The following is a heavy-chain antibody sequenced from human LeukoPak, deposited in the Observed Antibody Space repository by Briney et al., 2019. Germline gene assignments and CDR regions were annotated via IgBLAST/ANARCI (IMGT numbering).Heavy chain of an antibody. J-gene: IGHJ4*02. CDR2: IWYDGSNK. Sequence: QPGRSLRLSCAASGFTFSSYGMHWVRQAPGKGLEWVAVIWYDGSNKYYADTVKGRFTISRDNSKNTLYLQMNSLRAEDTAVYYCARGNHASHPVYGDFCLGDYWGQGTLVTVSS. V-gene: IGHV3-33*01. CDR3: ARGNHASHPVYGDFCLGDY. CDR1: GFTFSSYG. D-gene: IGHD4-17*01.